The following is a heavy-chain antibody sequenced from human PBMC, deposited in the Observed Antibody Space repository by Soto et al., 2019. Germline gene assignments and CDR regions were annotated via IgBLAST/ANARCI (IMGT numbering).Heavy chain of an antibody. Sequence: QVQLQQWGAGLLKPSETLTLTCVVSGGSFSGYYWTWIRQAPGKGLEWIGEVDHSGRTSYNPSLKSRVTMSADTSQNQFSLSLSSVTAADTAVYYCARRFTMTVVPFDYWAQGPPVTASS. CDR3: ARRFTMTVVPFDY. D-gene: IGHD3-22*01. CDR1: GGSFSGYY. CDR2: VDHSGRT. V-gene: IGHV4-34*02. J-gene: IGHJ4*02.